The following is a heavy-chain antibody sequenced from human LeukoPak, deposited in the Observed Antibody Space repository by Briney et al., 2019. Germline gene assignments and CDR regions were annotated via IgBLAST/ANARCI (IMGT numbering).Heavy chain of an antibody. Sequence: GESLKISCKGLGYRFTMYWIGWVRQMPGKGLEWMAIIYPGDSDTRYSPSFQGQVTISADKSTSTAYLQWNSLKASDAAMYYCARHMGSYYYGMDVWGPGTTVTVSS. CDR1: GYRFTMYW. D-gene: IGHD3-10*01. J-gene: IGHJ6*01. CDR3: ARHMGSYYYGMDV. V-gene: IGHV5-51*01. CDR2: IYPGDSDT.